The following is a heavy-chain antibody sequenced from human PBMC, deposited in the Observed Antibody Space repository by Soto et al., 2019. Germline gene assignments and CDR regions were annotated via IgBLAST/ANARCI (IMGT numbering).Heavy chain of an antibody. CDR1: GGTFSSYA. V-gene: IGHV1-69*01. CDR3: ARGPTRAAPRPYNWLDP. J-gene: IGHJ5*02. Sequence: VSCKASGGTFSSYAISWVRQAPGQGLEWMGGIIPIFGTANYAQKFQGRVTITADESTSTAYMELRSLRSEDTAVYYCARGPTRAAPRPYNWLDPYGEGPLFTV. D-gene: IGHD6-13*01. CDR2: IIPIFGTA.